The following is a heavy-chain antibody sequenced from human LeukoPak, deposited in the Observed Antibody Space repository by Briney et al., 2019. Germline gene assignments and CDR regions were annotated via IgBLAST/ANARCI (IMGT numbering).Heavy chain of an antibody. CDR3: AREYSTSSTAFDI. CDR1: GGSISSSSYY. J-gene: IGHJ3*02. V-gene: IGHV4-39*02. D-gene: IGHD6-6*01. CDR2: IYYSGTT. Sequence: SETLSLTCSVSGGSISSSSYYWGWIRQPPGKGLEWIGSIYYSGTTYYNPSLKSRVTMSVDTSKNQFSLKLSSVTAADTAVYYCAREYSTSSTAFDIWGQGTMVTVSS.